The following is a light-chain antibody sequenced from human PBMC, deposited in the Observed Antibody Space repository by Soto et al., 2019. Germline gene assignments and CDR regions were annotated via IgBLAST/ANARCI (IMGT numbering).Light chain of an antibody. V-gene: IGKV1-8*01. CDR3: QQYYSYPLYT. Sequence: AIRMTQSPSSFSASTGDRVTITCRASQGISSYLAWYQQKPGKAPKRLIYAASTLQSGVPSRFSGSGSGTDFTLTIRCLQSEDFATYYCQQYYSYPLYTFGQGTKLEIK. CDR1: QGISSY. J-gene: IGKJ2*01. CDR2: AAS.